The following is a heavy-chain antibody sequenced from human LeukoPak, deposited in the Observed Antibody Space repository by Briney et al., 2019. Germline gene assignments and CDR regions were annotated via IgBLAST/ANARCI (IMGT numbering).Heavy chain of an antibody. CDR1: GVSMSSGAFY. Sequence: SETLSLTCTVSGVSMSSGAFYWSWIRQHPGKGLEWIGNIYYSGSTYYNPSLKSRVTISVDRSKNQFSLKLTSVTAADTAVYYCARAFPFDDYGDPDAFDIWGHGTMVTVSS. J-gene: IGHJ3*02. CDR3: ARAFPFDDYGDPDAFDI. D-gene: IGHD4-17*01. CDR2: IYYSGST. V-gene: IGHV4-30-4*08.